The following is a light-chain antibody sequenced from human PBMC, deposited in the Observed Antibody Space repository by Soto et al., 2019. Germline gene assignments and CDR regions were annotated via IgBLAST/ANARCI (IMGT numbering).Light chain of an antibody. CDR2: GAS. CDR3: QQYNSYST. Sequence: EIVMTQSPATLSVSPGERATLSCRASQSVSSNLAWYLQKPGQAPRLLIYGASNRATGIPDRLSGSGSGTDFTLTISRMEPDDFATYYCQQYNSYSTFGQGTRLEIK. CDR1: QSVSSN. J-gene: IGKJ5*01. V-gene: IGKV3D-15*01.